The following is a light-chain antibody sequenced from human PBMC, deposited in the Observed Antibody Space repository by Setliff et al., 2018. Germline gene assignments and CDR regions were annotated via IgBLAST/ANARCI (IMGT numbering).Light chain of an antibody. Sequence: QSVLTQPASVSGSPGQSITISCTGPSIGVSGYDYVSWYQQHPGKAPQLIIYDVTKRPSGVPDRFSGSRSGNTASLTVSGLQPEDEADYYCSCHTGGNNVVFGSGTKVTVL. V-gene: IGLV2-8*01. CDR2: DVT. J-gene: IGLJ1*01. CDR3: SCHTGGNNVV. CDR1: SIGVSGYDY.